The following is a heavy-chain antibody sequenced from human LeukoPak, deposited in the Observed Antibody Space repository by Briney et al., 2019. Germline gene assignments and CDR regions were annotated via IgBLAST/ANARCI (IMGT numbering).Heavy chain of an antibody. Sequence: PSETLSLTCAVSGGSISSYYWSWIRQPPGKGLEWIGYIYYSGSTNYNPSLKSRVTISVDTSKNQFSLKLSSVTAADTAVYYCAIHRRYPEYFQHWGQGTLVTVSS. V-gene: IGHV4-59*08. D-gene: IGHD1-14*01. J-gene: IGHJ1*01. CDR1: GGSISSYY. CDR2: IYYSGST. CDR3: AIHRRYPEYFQH.